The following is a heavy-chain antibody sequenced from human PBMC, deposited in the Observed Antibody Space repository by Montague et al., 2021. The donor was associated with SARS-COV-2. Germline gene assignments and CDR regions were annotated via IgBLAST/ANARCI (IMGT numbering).Heavy chain of an antibody. Sequence: SETLSLTCTVSGGSISSSSYYWGWIRQPPGKGLEWIGSIYYSGSTYYNPSLKSRVTISVDTSKNQLSLKPSSVTAADTAVYYCARDQGYNWNYYYYYGMDVWGQGTTVTVSS. CDR2: IYYSGST. CDR1: GGSISSSSYY. V-gene: IGHV4-39*07. D-gene: IGHD1-20*01. J-gene: IGHJ6*02. CDR3: ARDQGYNWNYYYYYGMDV.